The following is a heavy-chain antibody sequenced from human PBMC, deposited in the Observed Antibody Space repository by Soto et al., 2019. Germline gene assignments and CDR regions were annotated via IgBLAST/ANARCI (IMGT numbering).Heavy chain of an antibody. J-gene: IGHJ6*02. V-gene: IGHV4-31*03. CDR3: VRDRGVVVAAGYYYYGMDV. Sequence: PSETLSLTCTVSGGSISSGGYYWSWIRQHPGKGLEWIGYIYYSGSTYYNPSLKSRVTISVDTSKNQFSLKLSSVTAADTAVYYCVRDRGVVVAAGYYYYGMDVWGQGTTVTVSS. D-gene: IGHD2-15*01. CDR1: GGSISSGGYY. CDR2: IYYSGST.